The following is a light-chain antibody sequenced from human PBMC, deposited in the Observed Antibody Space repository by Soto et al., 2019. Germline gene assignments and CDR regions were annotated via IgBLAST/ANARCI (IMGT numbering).Light chain of an antibody. CDR3: KQRTNCPPGLP. CDR1: ESVGTY. J-gene: IGKJ4*01. V-gene: IGKV3-11*01. Sequence: EVVLTQAPATLSLSPGETATLSCRASESVGTYLAWYQQRPGQAPRLLIYDVSNRATGIPARFSGSGSGTDFTLPSSNLQPEVFAFYYCKQRTNCPPGLPSGGGTRVDI. CDR2: DVS.